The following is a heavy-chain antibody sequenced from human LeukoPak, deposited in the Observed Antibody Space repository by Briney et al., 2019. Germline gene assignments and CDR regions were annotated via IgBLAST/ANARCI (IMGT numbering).Heavy chain of an antibody. CDR1: GFTFSSHS. Sequence: PGGSLRLSCAASGFTFSSHSMGWVRQAPGKGLECVATIGLDGAQKDFVDSVKGRFALSRDNAKNSLFLEMNRLRVEDTAVYYCARWRVLQSEDCWGQGTLVTVSS. CDR3: ARWRVLQSEDC. D-gene: IGHD5-24*01. J-gene: IGHJ4*02. CDR2: IGLDGAQK. V-gene: IGHV3-7*01.